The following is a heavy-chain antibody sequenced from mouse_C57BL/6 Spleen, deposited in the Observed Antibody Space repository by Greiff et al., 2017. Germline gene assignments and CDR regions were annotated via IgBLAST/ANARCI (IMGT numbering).Heavy chain of an antibody. Sequence: EVMLVESGGGLVKPGGSLKLSCAASGFTFRSYTMSWVRQTPEKRLEWVATISGGGGNTYYPDSVKGRFNISRDNDKNTLYLHMSSLRSEDTALYYCARHINYGSSYSDYWGQGTTLTVSS. CDR1: GFTFRSYT. J-gene: IGHJ2*01. D-gene: IGHD1-1*01. CDR2: ISGGGGNT. V-gene: IGHV5-9*01. CDR3: ARHINYGSSYSDY.